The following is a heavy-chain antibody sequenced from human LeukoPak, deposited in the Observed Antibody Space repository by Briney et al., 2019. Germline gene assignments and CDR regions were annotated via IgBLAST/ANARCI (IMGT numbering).Heavy chain of an antibody. V-gene: IGHV3-23*01. CDR3: AKAGDLEFNLYYFDY. CDR2: ISASGGST. D-gene: IGHD2-21*01. Sequence: ETLSLTCAVYGGSFSGYYWSWVRQAPGKGLEWVSAISASGGSTYYADSLKGRFTISRDNSKNTLYVQMNSLRAEDTAVYYCAKAGDLEFNLYYFDYWGQGTLVTVSS. CDR1: GGSFSGYY. J-gene: IGHJ4*02.